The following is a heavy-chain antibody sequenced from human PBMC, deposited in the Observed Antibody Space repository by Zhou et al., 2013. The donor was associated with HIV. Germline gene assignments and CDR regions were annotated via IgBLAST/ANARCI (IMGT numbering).Heavy chain of an antibody. Sequence: QVQLQESGPGLVKPSQTLSLSCTVSGGSISSGSYYWIWIRQPAGKGLEWIGHIYTSGSTNYNPSLKSRVTISIDTSKNQFSLKLSSVTAADTAVYYCARLVAARDYYYYIDVWGKGTTGHRLL. CDR1: GGSISSGSYY. V-gene: IGHV4-61*09. D-gene: IGHD6-13*01. CDR2: IYTSGST. CDR3: ARLVAARDYYYYIDV. J-gene: IGHJ6*03.